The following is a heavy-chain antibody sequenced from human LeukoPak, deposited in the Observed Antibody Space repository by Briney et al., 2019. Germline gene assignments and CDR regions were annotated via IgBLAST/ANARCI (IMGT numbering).Heavy chain of an antibody. Sequence: GGYLRLSCAASGFTFSNYAMHWVRQAPGKGLEWVAVISYDGSNKYYADSVKGRFTISRDNSKNTLYLQMHSLRAEDTALYYCARDETGDIVVVVAFSFDYWGQGTLVTVSS. D-gene: IGHD2-15*01. CDR2: ISYDGSNK. J-gene: IGHJ4*02. CDR1: GFTFSNYA. CDR3: ARDETGDIVVVVAFSFDY. V-gene: IGHV3-30-3*01.